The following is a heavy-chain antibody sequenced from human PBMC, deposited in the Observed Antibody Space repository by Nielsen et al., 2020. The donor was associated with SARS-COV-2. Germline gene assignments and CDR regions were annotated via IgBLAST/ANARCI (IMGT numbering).Heavy chain of an antibody. J-gene: IGHJ6*02. D-gene: IGHD3-10*01. V-gene: IGHV1-18*01. Sequence: WVRQAPGQGLEWMGWISAYNGNTNYAQKLQGRVTMTTDTSTSTAYMELRSLRSEDTAVYYCARSVYGSGSYYTAYGMDVWGQGTTVTVSS. CDR3: ARSVYGSGSYYTAYGMDV. CDR2: ISAYNGNT.